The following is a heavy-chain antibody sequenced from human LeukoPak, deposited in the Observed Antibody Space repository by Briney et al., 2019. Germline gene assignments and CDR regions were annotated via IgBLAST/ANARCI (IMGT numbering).Heavy chain of an antibody. J-gene: IGHJ5*02. CDR2: INHSGST. CDR3: ARLGYCSSTSCFRFDP. D-gene: IGHD2-2*01. V-gene: IGHV4-34*01. CDR1: GGSFSGYY. Sequence: KTSETLSLTCAVYGGSFSGYYWSWIRQPPGKGLEWIGEINHSGSTNYNPSLKSRVTISVDTSKNQFSLKLSSVTAADTAVYYCARLGYCSSTSCFRFDPWGQGTLVTVSS.